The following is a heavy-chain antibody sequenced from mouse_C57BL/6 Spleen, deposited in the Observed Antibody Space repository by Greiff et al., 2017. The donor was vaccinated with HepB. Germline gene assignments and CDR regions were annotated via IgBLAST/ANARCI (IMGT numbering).Heavy chain of an antibody. CDR3: TRRGGNYPWFAY. J-gene: IGHJ3*01. CDR1: GFTFSDAW. CDR2: IRNKANNHAT. Sequence: EVQRVESGGGLVQPGGSMKLSCAASGFTFSDAWMDWVRQSPEKGLEWVAEIRNKANNHATYYAESVKGRFTISRDDSKSSVYLQMNSLRAEDTGIYYCTRRGGNYPWFAYWGQGTLVTVSA. D-gene: IGHD2-1*01. V-gene: IGHV6-6*01.